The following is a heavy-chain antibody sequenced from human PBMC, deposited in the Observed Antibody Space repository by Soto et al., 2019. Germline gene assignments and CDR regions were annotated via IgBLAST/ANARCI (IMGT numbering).Heavy chain of an antibody. CDR3: SRQASDFWSGKPQYYMDV. CDR2: IRSKPNNYAT. CDR1: AFTFSGSA. V-gene: IGHV3-73*01. D-gene: IGHD3-3*01. J-gene: IGHJ6*03. Sequence: EVQLVESGGGLVQPGGSLKLSCAASAFTFSGSAMHWVRQASGKGLEWVGRIRSKPNNYATAYGASVKGRFTISRDDSKNTAYLQMNSLNTEDTAVYYCSRQASDFWSGKPQYYMDVWGKGTTVTVSS.